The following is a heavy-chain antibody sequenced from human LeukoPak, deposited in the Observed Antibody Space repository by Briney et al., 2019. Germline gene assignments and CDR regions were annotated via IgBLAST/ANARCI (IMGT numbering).Heavy chain of an antibody. Sequence: SSETLSLTCAVSGGSINSRDYYWGLIRQPPGKGLEWLGSIYFNGKTYYNPSLESRVTITLDMANNQFSLKLTSVTTADTAVYYCATPQLGETRATVDFWGHGILITVSS. CDR3: ATPQLGETRATVDF. CDR1: GGSINSRDYY. V-gene: IGHV4-39*07. CDR2: IYFNGKT. J-gene: IGHJ4*01. D-gene: IGHD1-1*01.